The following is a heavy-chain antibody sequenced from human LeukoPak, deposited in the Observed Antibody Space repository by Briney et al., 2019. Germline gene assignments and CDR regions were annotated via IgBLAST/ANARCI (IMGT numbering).Heavy chain of an antibody. CDR3: ARDRAPYGSGSYGGFDY. J-gene: IGHJ4*02. D-gene: IGHD3-10*01. CDR1: GYTFTSYG. Sequence: ASVKVSCKASGYTFTSYGISWVRQAPGQGLECMGWISAYNGNTNYAQKLQGRVTMTTDTSTSTAYMELRSLRSDDTAVYYCARDRAPYGSGSYGGFDYWGQGTLVTVSS. CDR2: ISAYNGNT. V-gene: IGHV1-18*01.